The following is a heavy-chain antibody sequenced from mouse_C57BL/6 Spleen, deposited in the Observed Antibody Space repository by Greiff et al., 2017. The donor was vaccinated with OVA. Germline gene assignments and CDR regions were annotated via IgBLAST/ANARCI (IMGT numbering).Heavy chain of an antibody. V-gene: IGHV1-50*01. CDR2: IDPSDSYT. CDR3: ATHYYGSSYYFDF. J-gene: IGHJ2*01. CDR1: GYTFTSYW. D-gene: IGHD1-1*01. Sequence: QVQLQQPGAELVKPGASVKLSCKASGYTFTSYWMQWVKQRPGQGLEWIGEIDPSDSYTNYNQKFKGKATLTVDTSSSTAYMQLSSLTSEDSAVYYWATHYYGSSYYFDFWGQGTTLTVSS.